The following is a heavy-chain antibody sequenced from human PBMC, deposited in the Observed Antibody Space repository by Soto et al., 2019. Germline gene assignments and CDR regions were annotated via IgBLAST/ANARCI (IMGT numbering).Heavy chain of an antibody. D-gene: IGHD3-10*01. Sequence: QVQLQESGPGLVKPSGTLSLTCAVSGGSISSSNWWSWVRQPPGKGLEWIGEIYHSGSTHYNPSLYSRATISANKSRNQFSRKLSSVTAADTAVYYCARRWGEGRVDYWGQGTLFTVSS. CDR3: ARRWGEGRVDY. CDR1: GGSISSSNW. V-gene: IGHV4-4*02. CDR2: IYHSGST. J-gene: IGHJ4*02.